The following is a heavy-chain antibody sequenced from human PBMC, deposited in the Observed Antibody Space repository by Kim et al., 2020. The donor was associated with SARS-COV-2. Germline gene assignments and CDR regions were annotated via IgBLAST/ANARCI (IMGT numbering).Heavy chain of an antibody. D-gene: IGHD3-10*01. J-gene: IGHJ6*02. Sequence: SETLSLTCTVSGGSISSSSYYWGWIRQPPGKGLEWFGSIYYSGSTYYNPSLKSRVTISVDTSKNQFSLKLSSVTAADTAVYYCARQGVRGVSYGMDVWGQGTTVTVSS. V-gene: IGHV4-39*01. CDR3: ARQGVRGVSYGMDV. CDR1: GGSISSSSYY. CDR2: IYYSGST.